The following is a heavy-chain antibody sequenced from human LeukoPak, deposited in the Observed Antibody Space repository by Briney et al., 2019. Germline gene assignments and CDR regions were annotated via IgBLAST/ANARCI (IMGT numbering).Heavy chain of an antibody. CDR1: GTSFTSYY. V-gene: IGHV4-34*01. CDR3: ARMTTGHDY. CDR2: VNHSGYT. J-gene: IGHJ4*02. D-gene: IGHD4-17*01. Sequence: SETLSLTCGVSGTSFTSYYWSWIRRTPGKGLEWIGEVNHSGYTNMNPSLKSRVTISVDTSKNQFSLMMTSVTAADTAVYFCARMTTGHDYWGQGTLVTVSS.